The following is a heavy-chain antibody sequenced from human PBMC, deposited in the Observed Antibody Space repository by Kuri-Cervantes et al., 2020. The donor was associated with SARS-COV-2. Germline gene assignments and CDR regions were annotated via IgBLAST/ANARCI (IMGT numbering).Heavy chain of an antibody. CDR1: GFTFSAYA. CDR2: ISDSGINT. CDR3: AKARPSGGY. D-gene: IGHD4-23*01. J-gene: IGHJ4*02. Sequence: GESLKISCAASGFTFSAYAMSWVRQAPGRGLEWVSGISDSGINTYYPDSVRGRFTNSRDNSKNMLYLQMHSLRVEDTAVYYCAKARPSGGYWGQGTLVTVSS. V-gene: IGHV3-23*01.